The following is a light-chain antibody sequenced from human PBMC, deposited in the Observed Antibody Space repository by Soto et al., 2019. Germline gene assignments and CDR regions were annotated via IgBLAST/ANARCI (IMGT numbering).Light chain of an antibody. V-gene: IGKV3-20*01. CDR1: QSVSGTS. Sequence: EMVLTQFPDTLSLAPGERATLSSRASQSVSGTSLAWYQHKRGQAPRILIHGASSRATGIPYRFSGSGSGADFTLTISRLEPEDFAVYYCQQYGGSPRTFGQGTKVEV. CDR3: QQYGGSPRT. CDR2: GAS. J-gene: IGKJ1*01.